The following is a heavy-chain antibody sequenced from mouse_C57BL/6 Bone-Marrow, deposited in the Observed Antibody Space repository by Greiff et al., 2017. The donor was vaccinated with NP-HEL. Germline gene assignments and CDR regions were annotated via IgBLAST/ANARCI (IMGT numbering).Heavy chain of an antibody. J-gene: IGHJ3*01. D-gene: IGHD2-2*01. Sequence: EVKLVESGGGLVKPGGSLKLSCAASGFTFSSYTMSWVRQTPEKRLEWVATISGGGGNTYYPDSVKGRFTISRDNAKNTLYLQMSSLRYEDTALYYCARRGLRRGFAYWGQGTLVTVSA. CDR3: ARRGLRRGFAY. CDR2: ISGGGGNT. CDR1: GFTFSSYT. V-gene: IGHV5-9*01.